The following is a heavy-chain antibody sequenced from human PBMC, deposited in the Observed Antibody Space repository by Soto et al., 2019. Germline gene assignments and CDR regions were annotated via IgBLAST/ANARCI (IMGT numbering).Heavy chain of an antibody. CDR3: SKTTTARIAVAPRGLFDY. Sequence: EVQLLESWGGLVQPGGSLRLSCAASGFTFSSYAMNWVRQAPWKGLECVSAISGSGGSIYYADSVKGRFTISRDNSKNMLFLQMNSLRAEDTAVYYCSKTTTARIAVAPRGLFDYWGQGTLVTVSS. CDR2: ISGSGGSI. CDR1: GFTFSSYA. V-gene: IGHV3-23*01. D-gene: IGHD6-19*01. J-gene: IGHJ4*02.